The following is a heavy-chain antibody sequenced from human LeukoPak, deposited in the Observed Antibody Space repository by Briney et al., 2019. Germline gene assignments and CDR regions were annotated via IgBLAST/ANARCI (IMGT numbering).Heavy chain of an antibody. Sequence: ASVTVSCKASGYTFTSYYMHWVRQAPGQGLEWMGIINPSGGSTSYAQKFQGRVTMTRDTSTSTVYMELSSLRSEDTAVYYCARVDMRCSGGSCYSDGMDVWGQGTTVTVSS. CDR3: ARVDMRCSGGSCYSDGMDV. CDR1: GYTFTSYY. D-gene: IGHD2-15*01. CDR2: INPSGGST. V-gene: IGHV1-46*01. J-gene: IGHJ6*02.